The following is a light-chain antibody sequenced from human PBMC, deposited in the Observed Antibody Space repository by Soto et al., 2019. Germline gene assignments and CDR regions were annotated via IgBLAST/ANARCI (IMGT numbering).Light chain of an antibody. V-gene: IGKV1-27*01. CDR1: QDISNY. CDR3: QKYNSAPLT. Sequence: DIQMTQSPSSLSASVGDRVTITCPASQDISNYLNWYQQKPGKATKLLIYDASNLETGVPSRFSGSGSGTDFTLTISSLQPEEVATYYCQKYNSAPLTVGGGTKVDI. CDR2: DAS. J-gene: IGKJ4*01.